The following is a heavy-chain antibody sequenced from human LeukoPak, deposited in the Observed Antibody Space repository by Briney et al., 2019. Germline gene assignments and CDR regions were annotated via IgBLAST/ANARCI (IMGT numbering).Heavy chain of an antibody. V-gene: IGHV3-30*04. Sequence: GGSLRLSCAASGFTFSSYAMHWVRQAPGKGLEWVAVISYDGSNKYYADSVKGRFTISRDNSKNTLYLQMNSLRAEDTAVYYCAKDREIAAAGTSEGFDYWGQGTLVTVSS. J-gene: IGHJ4*02. CDR2: ISYDGSNK. CDR3: AKDREIAAAGTSEGFDY. CDR1: GFTFSSYA. D-gene: IGHD6-13*01.